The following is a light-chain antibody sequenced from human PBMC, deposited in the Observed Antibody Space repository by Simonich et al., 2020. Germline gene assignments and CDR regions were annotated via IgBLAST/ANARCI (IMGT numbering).Light chain of an antibody. Sequence: AIQMTQSPSSLSASVGDRVTITCRASQGIRNDLGWYQQKPGKAPKLLIYAASSLQSGVPSRFSGRGSCTDFTLTISSLQPEDFATYYCLQDYNYPWTFGQGTKVEIK. CDR2: AAS. CDR1: QGIRND. CDR3: LQDYNYPWT. V-gene: IGKV1-6*01. J-gene: IGKJ1*01.